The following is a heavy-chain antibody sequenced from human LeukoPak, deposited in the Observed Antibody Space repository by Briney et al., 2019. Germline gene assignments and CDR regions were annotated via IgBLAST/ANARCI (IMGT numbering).Heavy chain of an antibody. Sequence: GGSLRLSCAASGFTFSNYNMIWVRQAPGKGLDWVSYITSSSSTIYYADSVTGRFTISSDNAKNSLYLQMNSLRAEDTAVYYCAREEGTTSGYYRLDYWGQGALVTVSS. CDR1: GFTFSNYN. J-gene: IGHJ4*02. CDR2: ITSSSSTI. D-gene: IGHD3-3*01. V-gene: IGHV3-48*01. CDR3: AREEGTTSGYYRLDY.